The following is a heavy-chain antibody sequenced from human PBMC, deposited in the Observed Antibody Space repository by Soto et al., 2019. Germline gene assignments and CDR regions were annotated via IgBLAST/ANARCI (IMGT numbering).Heavy chain of an antibody. D-gene: IGHD6-13*01. CDR1: GGTFSSYA. V-gene: IGHV1-69*01. CDR3: ARGLIAAAGTRNTCDLHNDY. J-gene: IGHJ4*02. Sequence: QVQLVQSGAEVKKPGSSVKVSCKASGGTFSSYAISWVRQAPGQGLEWMGGIIPIFGTANYAQKFQGRVTITADESTSTAYMELSSLRSEDTAVYYCARGLIAAAGTRNTCDLHNDYWGQGTLVTVSS. CDR2: IIPIFGTA.